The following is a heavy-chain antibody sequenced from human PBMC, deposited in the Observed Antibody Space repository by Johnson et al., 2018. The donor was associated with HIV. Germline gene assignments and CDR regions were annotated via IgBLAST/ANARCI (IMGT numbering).Heavy chain of an antibody. CDR1: GFTFDDYG. CDR3: ARDVPPPGARSWFRESPYWDI. D-gene: IGHD3-10*01. V-gene: IGHV3-20*04. Sequence: VQLVESGGGVVRPGGSLRLSCAASGFTFDDYGMSWVRQAPGKGLEWVSGINWNGGSTGYAGSVKGRFTISRDNAKNSLYLQMNSLRAEDTALYYCARDVPPPGARSWFRESPYWDIWGQGTMVTVSS. CDR2: INWNGGST. J-gene: IGHJ3*02.